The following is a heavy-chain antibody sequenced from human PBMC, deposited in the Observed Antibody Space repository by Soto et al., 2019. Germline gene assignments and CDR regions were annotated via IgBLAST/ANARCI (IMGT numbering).Heavy chain of an antibody. V-gene: IGHV1-2*04. CDR1: GYTFTGYY. D-gene: IGHD2-2*01. Sequence: ASVKVSCKASGYTFTGYYMHWVRQAPGQGLEWMGWINPNSGGTNYAQKFQGWVTMTRDTSISTAYMELSRLRSDDTAVYYCARESSTGQRTYFDYWGQGTLVTVSS. J-gene: IGHJ4*02. CDR2: INPNSGGT. CDR3: ARESSTGQRTYFDY.